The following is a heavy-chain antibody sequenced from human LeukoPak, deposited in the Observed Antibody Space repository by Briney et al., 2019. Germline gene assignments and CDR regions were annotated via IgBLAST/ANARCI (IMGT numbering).Heavy chain of an antibody. J-gene: IGHJ4*02. V-gene: IGHV3-23*01. Sequence: GGSLRLSCAASGFTFSSYAMSWVRQAPGKGLEWVSAISGSGGSTYYADSVKGRFTISRGNSKNTLYLQMNSLRAEDTAVYYCANAPGGDYTDYWGQGTLVTVSS. D-gene: IGHD4-17*01. CDR2: ISGSGGST. CDR3: ANAPGGDYTDY. CDR1: GFTFSSYA.